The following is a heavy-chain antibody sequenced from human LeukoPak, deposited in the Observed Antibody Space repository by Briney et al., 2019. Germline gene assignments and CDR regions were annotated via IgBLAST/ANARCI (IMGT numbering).Heavy chain of an antibody. CDR3: ARDGSSTSPLY. Sequence: SETLSLNCTVSGGSISSGGYYWSWIRQHPGKGLEWIGYIYYSGSTYYNPSLKSRVTISVDTSKNQFSLKLSSVTAADTAVYYCARDGSSTSPLYWGQGTLVTVSS. V-gene: IGHV4-31*03. CDR2: IYYSGST. CDR1: GGSISSGGYY. J-gene: IGHJ4*02. D-gene: IGHD2-2*01.